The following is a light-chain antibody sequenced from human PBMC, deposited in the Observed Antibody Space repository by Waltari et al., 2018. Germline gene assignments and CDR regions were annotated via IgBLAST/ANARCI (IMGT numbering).Light chain of an antibody. J-gene: IGKJ2*01. CDR2: DAS. V-gene: IGKV3-11*01. CDR1: QSVSNF. CDR3: QQRSNWPLMYT. Sequence: EIVLTQSPATLSLSTGERATLSCRASQSVSNFLAWSQQKPGQAPRLLIYDASNRATGIPARFSGGGSGTDFTLTISSLEPEDFAVYYCQQRSNWPLMYTFGQGTKLEIK.